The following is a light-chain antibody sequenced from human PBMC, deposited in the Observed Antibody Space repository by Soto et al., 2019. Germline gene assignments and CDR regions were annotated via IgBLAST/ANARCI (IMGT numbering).Light chain of an antibody. CDR3: QQYNTYSKT. V-gene: IGKV1-5*01. CDR2: DAS. Sequence: DVQMTQSPSTLSASVGDRVTIACRASQTINNWLAWYQQRPGKAPKLLIFDASSLESGVPSRFSGSGSGTEFTLTISSLQSDDFATYFCQQYNTYSKTFGQGTKVDIK. J-gene: IGKJ1*01. CDR1: QTINNW.